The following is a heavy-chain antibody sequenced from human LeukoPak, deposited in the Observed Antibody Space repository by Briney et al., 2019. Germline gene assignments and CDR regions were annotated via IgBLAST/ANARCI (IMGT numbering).Heavy chain of an antibody. Sequence: GGSQRLSCAASGFTFGSYGMHWVRQAPGKGLEWVAFIRYDGSNKYYADSVKGRFTISRDNSKNTLYLQMNSLRAEDTAVYYCAKDYLQYYYGSGSYSFAHWGQGTLVTVSS. V-gene: IGHV3-30*02. D-gene: IGHD3-10*01. J-gene: IGHJ5*02. CDR1: GFTFGSYG. CDR3: AKDYLQYYYGSGSYSFAH. CDR2: IRYDGSNK.